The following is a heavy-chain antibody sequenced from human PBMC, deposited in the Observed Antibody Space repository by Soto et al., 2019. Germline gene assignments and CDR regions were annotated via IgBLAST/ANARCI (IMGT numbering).Heavy chain of an antibody. CDR1: GGSFSGYY. CDR2: INHSGST. Sequence: SETLSLTCAVYGGSFSGYYWSWIRQPPGKGLEWIGEINHSGSTNYNQSLKSRVTISVDTSKNQFSLKLSSVTAADTAVYYCARAPNWFDPLGQGTLVTVSS. CDR3: ARAPNWFDP. J-gene: IGHJ5*02. V-gene: IGHV4-34*01.